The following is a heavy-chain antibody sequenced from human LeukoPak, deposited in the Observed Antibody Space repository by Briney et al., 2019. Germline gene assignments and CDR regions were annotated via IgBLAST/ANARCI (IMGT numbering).Heavy chain of an antibody. J-gene: IGHJ4*02. Sequence: SVKVSCKASGGIFSSSALNWVRQAPGQGLAWMGGIIPMFHSANYTQKFQGRLSITADESTRTVSMELSSLRFEHTAVYYCASCSDNMYWGQGTLVTVS. D-gene: IGHD6-19*01. CDR2: IIPMFHSA. V-gene: IGHV1-69*13. CDR3: ASCSDNMY. CDR1: GGIFSSSA.